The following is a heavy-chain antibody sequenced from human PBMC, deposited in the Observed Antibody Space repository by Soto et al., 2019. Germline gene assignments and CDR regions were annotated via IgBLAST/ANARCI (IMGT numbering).Heavy chain of an antibody. Sequence: QVQLVQSGAEVKKPGSSVKVSCTASGGTFSSYAISWVRQAPGQGLEWMGVIIPSFGTANYAQKFQGRVTITADESTSTDYMEQSSLGSEDTDAYYCAVGGIVVGQGAISYWCQGSLVTVAS. D-gene: IGHD2-2*01. CDR1: GGTFSSYA. J-gene: IGHJ4*02. CDR3: AVGGIVVGQGAISY. CDR2: IIPSFGTA. V-gene: IGHV1-69*01.